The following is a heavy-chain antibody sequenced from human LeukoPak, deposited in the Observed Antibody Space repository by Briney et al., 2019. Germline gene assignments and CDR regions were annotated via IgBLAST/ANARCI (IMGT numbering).Heavy chain of an antibody. J-gene: IGHJ5*02. V-gene: IGHV4-34*01. CDR3: ARGGRKQLVLNWFDP. CDR2: INHSGST. D-gene: IGHD6-13*01. Sequence: NTSETLSLTCAVYGGSFSGYYWSWIRQPPGKGLEWIGEINHSGSTNYNPSLKSRVTISVDTSKNQFSLKLSSVTAADTAVYYCARGGRKQLVLNWFDPWGQGTLVTVSS. CDR1: GGSFSGYY.